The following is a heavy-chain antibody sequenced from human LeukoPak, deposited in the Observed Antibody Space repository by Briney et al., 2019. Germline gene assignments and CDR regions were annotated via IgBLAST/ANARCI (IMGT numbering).Heavy chain of an antibody. V-gene: IGHV1-2*02. Sequence: ASVKVSCKSSGYTFTGYYMHWVRQAPGQGLEWMGWINPNSGGTNYAQKFQGTVTMTRDTSISTAYMELSRLRSDDTAVYYCARDLQLALRELDYWGQGTLVTVSS. CDR1: GYTFTGYY. CDR3: ARDLQLALRELDY. J-gene: IGHJ4*02. CDR2: INPNSGGT. D-gene: IGHD6-13*01.